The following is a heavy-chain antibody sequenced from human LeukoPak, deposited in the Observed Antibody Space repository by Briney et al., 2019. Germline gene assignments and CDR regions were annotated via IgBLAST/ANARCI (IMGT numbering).Heavy chain of an antibody. Sequence: SVKVSCKASGGTFSSYAISWVRQAPGQGLEWMGRIIPIFGIANYAQKFQGRVTITADKSTITAYMELSSLRSEDTAVYYCASGFPGSQAFDIWGQGTMVTVSS. V-gene: IGHV1-69*04. D-gene: IGHD3-10*01. J-gene: IGHJ3*02. CDR3: ASGFPGSQAFDI. CDR1: GGTFSSYA. CDR2: IIPIFGIA.